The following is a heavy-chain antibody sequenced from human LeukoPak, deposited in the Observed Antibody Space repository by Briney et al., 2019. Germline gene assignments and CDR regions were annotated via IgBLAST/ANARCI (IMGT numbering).Heavy chain of an antibody. D-gene: IGHD4-17*01. V-gene: IGHV4-30-4*01. CDR1: GGSISSGDYY. CDR2: MYYSGST. CDR3: ARDQPYGDPAADYYGMDV. J-gene: IGHJ6*04. Sequence: TSETLSLTCTVSGGSISSGDYYWSWIRQPPGKGLEWIGYMYYSGSTYYNPSLKSRVTISVDTSKNQFSLKLSSVTAADTAVYYCARDQPYGDPAADYYGMDVWGKGTTVTVSS.